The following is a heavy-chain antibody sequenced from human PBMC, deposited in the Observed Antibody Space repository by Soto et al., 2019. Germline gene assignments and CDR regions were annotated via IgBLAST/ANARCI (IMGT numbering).Heavy chain of an antibody. D-gene: IGHD3-22*01. Sequence: GGSLRLSCAASGFTFSSYCMSWVRQTPGKGLEWVANIKQDGSEKYYVDSVKGRFTISRDNAKNSLYLQMNSLRAEDTAVYYCARGDYYDSSGYYPFPYYYYYGMDVWGQGTTVTVSS. V-gene: IGHV3-7*01. CDR3: ARGDYYDSSGYYPFPYYYYYGMDV. CDR2: IKQDGSEK. CDR1: GFTFSSYC. J-gene: IGHJ6*02.